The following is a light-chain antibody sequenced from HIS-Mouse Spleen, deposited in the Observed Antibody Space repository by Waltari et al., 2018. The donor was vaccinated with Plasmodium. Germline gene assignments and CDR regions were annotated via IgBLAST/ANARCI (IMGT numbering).Light chain of an antibody. CDR2: DNN. Sequence: QSVLTQPPSVSAAPGQKVTISCSGSSSNLGNNYVSWYQQLPGTAPKLLIHDNNKRPSGIPDRFSGSKSGTSATLGITGLQTGDEADYYCGTWDSSLSAYVFGTGTKVTVL. V-gene: IGLV1-51*01. CDR1: SSNLGNNY. J-gene: IGLJ1*01. CDR3: GTWDSSLSAYV.